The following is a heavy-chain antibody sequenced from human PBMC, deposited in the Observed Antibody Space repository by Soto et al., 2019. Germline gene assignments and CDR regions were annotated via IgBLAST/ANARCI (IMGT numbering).Heavy chain of an antibody. D-gene: IGHD1-7*01. V-gene: IGHV5-10-1*01. CDR1: GYSFNSYW. CDR2: IDPSDSYT. J-gene: IGHJ6*02. Sequence: GESLKISCKGSGYSFNSYWISWVRQMPGKGLEWMGRIDPSDSYTNYSPSFQGHVTISADKSISTAYLQWSRLKASDTAMYYCARTPRNFGTPHYYYGMDVWGQGTTVTVSS. CDR3: ARTPRNFGTPHYYYGMDV.